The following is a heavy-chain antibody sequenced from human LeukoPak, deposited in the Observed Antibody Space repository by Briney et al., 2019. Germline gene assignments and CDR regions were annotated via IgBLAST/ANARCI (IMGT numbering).Heavy chain of an antibody. Sequence: GGSLRLSCAASGFTFSTHWMTWVRQAPGKGLEWVASIKQDGGEKYYVDSVKGRFTISRDNAKNSLYLQLNSLRAEDTAVYYCARDRNTDFWSGYYTNYFDYWGQGALVTVSS. V-gene: IGHV3-7*01. J-gene: IGHJ4*02. CDR2: IKQDGGEK. D-gene: IGHD3-3*01. CDR1: GFTFSTHW. CDR3: ARDRNTDFWSGYYTNYFDY.